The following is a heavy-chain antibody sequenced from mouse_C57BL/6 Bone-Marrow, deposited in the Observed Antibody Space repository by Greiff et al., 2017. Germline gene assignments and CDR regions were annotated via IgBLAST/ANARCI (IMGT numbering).Heavy chain of an antibody. V-gene: IGHV1-18*01. CDR2: INPNNGGT. CDR3: ARMGLRRVFFAY. Sequence: VQLQQSGPELVKPGASVKIPCKASGYTFTDYNMDWVKQSHGKSLEWIGDINPNNGGTIYNQKFKGKATLTVDKSSSTAYMELRSLTSEDTAVYYCARMGLRRVFFAYWGQGTLVTVSA. CDR1: GYTFTDYN. J-gene: IGHJ3*01. D-gene: IGHD2-4*01.